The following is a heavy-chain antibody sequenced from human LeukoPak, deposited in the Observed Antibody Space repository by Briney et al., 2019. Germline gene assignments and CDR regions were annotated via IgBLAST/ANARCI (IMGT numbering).Heavy chain of an antibody. V-gene: IGHV3-7*03. CDR2: INHNGNVN. J-gene: IGHJ6*02. D-gene: IGHD3-16*01. CDR3: ARGGGLDV. CDR1: GFTFSSYW. Sequence: GGSLRLSCAASGFTFSSYWMNWARQAPGKGLEWVASINHNGNVNYYVDSVKGRFTISRDNAKISLYLKMSNLRAEDTAVYFCARGGGLDVWGQGATVTVSS.